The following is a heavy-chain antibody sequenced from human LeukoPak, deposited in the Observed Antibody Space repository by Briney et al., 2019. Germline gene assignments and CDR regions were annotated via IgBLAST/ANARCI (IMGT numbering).Heavy chain of an antibody. CDR3: ARRTDRSFWYLDY. V-gene: IGHV5-51*01. Sequence: GESLKISCQGSGYSFTNYWIGWVRLLPGKGLEWMGIIYPGDSDTRYSPSFQGQVTISADKSISTAYLQWSSLKASDTAMYYCARRTDRSFWYLDYWGQGTLVTVSS. CDR2: IYPGDSDT. CDR1: GYSFTNYW. J-gene: IGHJ4*02.